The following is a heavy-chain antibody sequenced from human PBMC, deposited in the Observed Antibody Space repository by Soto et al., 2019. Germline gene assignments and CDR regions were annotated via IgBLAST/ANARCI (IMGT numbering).Heavy chain of an antibody. J-gene: IGHJ6*02. D-gene: IGHD5-12*01. CDR1: GFTFSSYG. CDR2: ISYDGSNK. V-gene: IGHV3-30*18. CDR3: AKGEGASGYDAYYYYYGMDV. Sequence: GGSLSLSCAASGFTFSSYGMHWVRQAPGKGLEWVAVISYDGSNKYDADSVKGRFTISRDNSKNTLYLQMNSLRAEDTAVYYCAKGEGASGYDAYYYYYGMDVWGQGTTVTVSS.